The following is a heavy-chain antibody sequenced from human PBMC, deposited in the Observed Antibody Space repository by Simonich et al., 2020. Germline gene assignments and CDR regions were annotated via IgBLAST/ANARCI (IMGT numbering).Heavy chain of an antibody. CDR3: AGGVYCSSTSCSTYYYYGMDV. V-gene: IGHV3-21*01. D-gene: IGHD2-2*01. CDR1: GFTFSSYS. CDR2: ISSSSSYI. J-gene: IGHJ6*02. Sequence: EVQLVESGGGLVKPGGSLRLSCAASGFTFSSYSMNWVRQAPVKGLEWCSSISSSSSYIYYADSVKGRLTIYRNNAKNPLYRQMKSLRAEDTAVYYCAGGVYCSSTSCSTYYYYGMDVWGQGTTVTVSS.